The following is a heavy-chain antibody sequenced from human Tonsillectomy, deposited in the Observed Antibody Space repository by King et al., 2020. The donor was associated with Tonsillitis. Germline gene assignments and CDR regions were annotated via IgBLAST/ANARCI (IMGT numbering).Heavy chain of an antibody. V-gene: IGHV3-7*03. CDR3: ARDYSYYENNAWYDAFDV. J-gene: IGHJ3*01. D-gene: IGHD3-16*01. CDR1: GSTFGVYW. Sequence: DVQLVESGGGLVQPGGSLSLSCAASGSTFGVYWMTWVRQAPGKGLEWVANIKYDGSDKHYVDSVKGRFTISRDNAKNSLYLKMNSLSAEDTAVYYCARDYSYYENNAWYDAFDVWGQGTMVTVSS. CDR2: IKYDGSDK.